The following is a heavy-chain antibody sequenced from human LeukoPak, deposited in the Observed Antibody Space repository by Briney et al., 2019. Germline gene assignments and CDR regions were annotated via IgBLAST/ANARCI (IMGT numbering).Heavy chain of an antibody. V-gene: IGHV3-23*01. CDR1: GFTFSSYA. CDR2: ISGSTGSR. D-gene: IGHD3-22*01. Sequence: PGGSLRLSCAASGFTFSSYAMSWVRQAQGRGLEWVSSISGSTGSRYSADSVKGRFTISRDNSKNTLYLQMTSLRAEDTAVYYCAVYFDTSGSYSPHAEYFHHWGQGTLVIVSS. CDR3: AVYFDTSGSYSPHAEYFHH. J-gene: IGHJ1*01.